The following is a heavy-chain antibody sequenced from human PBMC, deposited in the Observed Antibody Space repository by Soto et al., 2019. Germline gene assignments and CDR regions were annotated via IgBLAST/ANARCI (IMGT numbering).Heavy chain of an antibody. CDR1: GGTFSSSA. Sequence: QVQLVQSGAEVKKPGSSVKVSCKASGGTFSSSAISWVRQAPGQGLEWMGAIIPVFGTAHYAQKFQGRVTITDDKPTSTAYMELSRLRSEDTAVYYWARERPERGKDVWGQGTTVTVSS. D-gene: IGHD6-25*01. CDR3: ARERPERGKDV. J-gene: IGHJ6*02. CDR2: IIPVFGTA. V-gene: IGHV1-69*06.